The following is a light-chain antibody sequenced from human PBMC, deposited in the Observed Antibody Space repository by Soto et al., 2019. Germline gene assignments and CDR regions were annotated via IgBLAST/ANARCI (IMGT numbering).Light chain of an antibody. CDR1: QSISAW. V-gene: IGKV1-5*03. Sequence: DIQMTQSPSTLSASVEDRVTITCRASQSISAWLAWYQQKPGKAPKLLVYKASTLETGVPSRFSGSGSGTVFTLTISSLQPDDFATYYCHQYHKFPYTFGQGTKLEIK. CDR3: HQYHKFPYT. J-gene: IGKJ2*01. CDR2: KAS.